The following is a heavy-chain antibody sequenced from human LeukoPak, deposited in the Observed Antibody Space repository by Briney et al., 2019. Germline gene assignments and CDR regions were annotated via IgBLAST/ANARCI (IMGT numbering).Heavy chain of an antibody. V-gene: IGHV4-34*01. CDR1: GGSFSGYY. CDR2: INHRGST. J-gene: IGHJ4*02. Sequence: PSETLSLTCAVYGGSFSGYYWSWIRQPPGKGLEWIGEINHRGSTNYNPSLKSRVIISVDTSKNQFSLKLSSVTAADTAVYYCARGFLFYYDILTGYQTRYYFDYWGQGTLVTVSS. CDR3: ARGFLFYYDILTGYQTRYYFDY. D-gene: IGHD3-9*01.